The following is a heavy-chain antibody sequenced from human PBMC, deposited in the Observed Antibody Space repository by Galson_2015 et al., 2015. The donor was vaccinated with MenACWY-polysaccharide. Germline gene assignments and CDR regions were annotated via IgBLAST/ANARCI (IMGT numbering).Heavy chain of an antibody. CDR1: GFTFSDYY. J-gene: IGHJ4*02. CDR3: ARVDPASYYFDF. Sequence: SLRLSCAASGFTFSDYYMSWIRQAPGKGLEWVSYISSSGSTIYYADSVKGRFTITRDNAKNSLYLQTNSLRAEDTAVYYCARVDPASYYFDFWGQGTLVTVSS. V-gene: IGHV3-11*01. CDR2: ISSSGSTI. D-gene: IGHD2-15*01.